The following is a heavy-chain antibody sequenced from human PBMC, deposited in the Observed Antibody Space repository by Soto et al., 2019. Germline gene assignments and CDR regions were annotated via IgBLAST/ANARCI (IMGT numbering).Heavy chain of an antibody. D-gene: IGHD3-16*01. V-gene: IGHV4-59*01. J-gene: IGHJ4*02. CDR3: ASVTFGGIVLAH. Sequence: LSLTCTVSAASFSKYYWTRIRQSPGKGLEWIGYIYFNGNTNYNPSLKRRVTMSIDTSKKQFSLNLSSVTAADTAVYYCASVTFGGIVLAHWGQGALVTVSS. CDR1: AASFSKYY. CDR2: IYFNGNT.